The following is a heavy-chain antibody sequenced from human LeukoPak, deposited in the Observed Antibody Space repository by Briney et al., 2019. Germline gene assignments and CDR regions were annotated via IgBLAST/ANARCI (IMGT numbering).Heavy chain of an antibody. V-gene: IGHV1-2*02. CDR1: GYTFTGYY. D-gene: IGHD4-11*01. CDR3: ARYDYSNLDMAQYFQH. Sequence: ASVKVSCKASGYTFTGYYMHWVRQAPGQGLEWMGWINPNSGGTNYAQKFQGRVTMTRDTSISTAYMELSRLRSDDTAVYYCARYDYSNLDMAQYFQHWGQGTLVTVSS. J-gene: IGHJ1*01. CDR2: INPNSGGT.